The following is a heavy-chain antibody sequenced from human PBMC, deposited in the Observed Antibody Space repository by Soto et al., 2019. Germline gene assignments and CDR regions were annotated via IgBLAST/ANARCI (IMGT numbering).Heavy chain of an antibody. Sequence: PGESLKISCKGSGYSFTSYWIGWGRQMPGKGLEWMGSIYPGDSDTRYSPSFQGQVTISADKSISTAYLQWSSLKASDTAMYYCARPAVVVTAPTAYFDYWGQGTLVTVSS. J-gene: IGHJ4*02. CDR1: GYSFTSYW. CDR3: ARPAVVVTAPTAYFDY. CDR2: IYPGDSDT. D-gene: IGHD2-21*02. V-gene: IGHV5-51*01.